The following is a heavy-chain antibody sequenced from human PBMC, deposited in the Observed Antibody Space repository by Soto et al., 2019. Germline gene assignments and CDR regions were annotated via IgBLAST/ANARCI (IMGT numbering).Heavy chain of an antibody. D-gene: IGHD3-3*01. V-gene: IGHV3-30*03. CDR2: ISYDGSNK. CDR3: ATLFGGSGYYDYFDY. Sequence: LRLSCAASGFTLSSYGMHWVRQAPGKGLEWVAVISYDGSNKYYADSVKGRFTISRDNSKNTLYLQMNSLRAEDTAVYYCATLFGGSGYYDYFDYWGQGTLVTVS. J-gene: IGHJ4*02. CDR1: GFTLSSYG.